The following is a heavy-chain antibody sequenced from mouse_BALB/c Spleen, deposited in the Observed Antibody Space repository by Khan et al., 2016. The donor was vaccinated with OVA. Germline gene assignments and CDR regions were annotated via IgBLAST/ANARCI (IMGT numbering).Heavy chain of an antibody. Sequence: EVKLVESGEGLVKPGGSLKLSCAASGFTFSSYAMSWVRQTPEKRLEWVATISSGGSDTYYPDSVKGRFTISRDNANNTLYLQMSSLRAEDTAMYYCARRYAMDYWGQGTSVTVSS. CDR2: ISSGGSDT. CDR3: ARRYAMDY. V-gene: IGHV5-9-3*01. CDR1: GFTFSSYA. J-gene: IGHJ4*01.